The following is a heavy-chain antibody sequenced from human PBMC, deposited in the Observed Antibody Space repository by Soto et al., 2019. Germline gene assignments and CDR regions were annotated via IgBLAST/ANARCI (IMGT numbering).Heavy chain of an antibody. Sequence: GGSLRLSCAASGFTVSSNYMSWIRQAPGKGLEWVSIMYSGGKTYYANSVKGRFTISRDNSKNTLYIKMKSMRDEDTAVYYCARDQQDYWGQGTLVTVSS. V-gene: IGHV3-53*01. J-gene: IGHJ4*02. CDR1: GFTVSSNY. CDR3: ARDQQDY. CDR2: MYSGGKT.